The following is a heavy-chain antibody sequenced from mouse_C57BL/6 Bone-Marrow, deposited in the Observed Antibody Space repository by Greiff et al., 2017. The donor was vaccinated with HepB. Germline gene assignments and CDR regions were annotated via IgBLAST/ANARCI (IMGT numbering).Heavy chain of an antibody. Sequence: QVQLKQSGPELVKPGASVKISCKASGYAFSSSWMNWVKQRPGKGLEWIGRIYPGDGDTNYNGKFKGKATLTADKSSSTAYMQLSSLTSEDSAVYFCARGYDGDYWDFDGWGTGTTVSVSS. CDR2: IYPGDGDT. J-gene: IGHJ1*03. CDR1: GYAFSSSW. D-gene: IGHD2-3*01. V-gene: IGHV1-82*01. CDR3: ARGYDGDYWDFDG.